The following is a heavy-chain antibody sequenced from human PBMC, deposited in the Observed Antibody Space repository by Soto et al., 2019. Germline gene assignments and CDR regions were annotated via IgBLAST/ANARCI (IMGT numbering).Heavy chain of an antibody. J-gene: IGHJ6*02. D-gene: IGHD2-2*01. V-gene: IGHV3-74*01. CDR3: AREDCSSTSCYYYYYYGMDV. CDR2: INSDGSST. Sequence: EVQLVESGGGLVQPGGSLRLSCAASGFTFSSYWMHWVRQAPGKGLVWVSRINSDGSSTSYADSVKGRFTISRDNAKNTLYLQMNSLRAEDTAVYYCAREDCSSTSCYYYYYYGMDVWGQGTTVTVSS. CDR1: GFTFSSYW.